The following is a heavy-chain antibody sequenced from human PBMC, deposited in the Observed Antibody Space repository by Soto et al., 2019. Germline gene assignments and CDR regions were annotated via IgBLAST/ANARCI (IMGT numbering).Heavy chain of an antibody. V-gene: IGHV6-1*01. CDR2: TYYRSKWYN. CDR3: ARAHLPLIAAAGTGWFDP. D-gene: IGHD6-13*01. CDR1: GDRVSSNSAA. J-gene: IGHJ5*02. Sequence: QSQTLSLPCAISGDRVSSNSAAWNWIRQSPSRGLEWLGRTYYRSKWYNDYAVSVKSRITINPDTSKNQFSLQLNSVTPEDTAVYYCARAHLPLIAAAGTGWFDPWGQGTLVTVSS.